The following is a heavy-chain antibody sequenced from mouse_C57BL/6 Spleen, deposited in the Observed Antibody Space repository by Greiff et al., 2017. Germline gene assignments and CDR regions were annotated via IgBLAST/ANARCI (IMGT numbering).Heavy chain of an antibody. D-gene: IGHD1-1*02. CDR2: IYPGDGDT. Sequence: QVQLQQSGPELVKPGASVKISCKASGYAFSSSWMNWVKQRPGKGLEWIGRIYPGDGDTNYNGKFKGKATLTADKSSSTAYMQLSSLTSEDSAVYFCASLWGDYRGQGTSVTVSS. CDR1: GYAFSSSW. J-gene: IGHJ4*01. CDR3: ASLWGDY. V-gene: IGHV1-82*01.